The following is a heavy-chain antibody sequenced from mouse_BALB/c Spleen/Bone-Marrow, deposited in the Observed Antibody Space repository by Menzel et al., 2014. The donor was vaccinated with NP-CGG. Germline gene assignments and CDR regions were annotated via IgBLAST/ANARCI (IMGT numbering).Heavy chain of an antibody. V-gene: IGHV1S81*02. CDR1: DYTFTSYW. J-gene: IGHJ2*01. CDR2: INPSNGRT. Sequence: QVQLQQSGAALVKPGASVTLSCKAYDYTFTSYWMHWVKRRPGQGLAWIGAINPSNGRTNYNEKFKSKAILTVDKSSSTADRQLISQTSVDAAVYYCAIMTTTVVATDYWCQGTTLTVSS. D-gene: IGHD1-1*01. CDR3: AIMTTTVVATDY.